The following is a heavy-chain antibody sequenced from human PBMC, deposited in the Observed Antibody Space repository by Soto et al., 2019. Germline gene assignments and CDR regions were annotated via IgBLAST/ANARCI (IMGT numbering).Heavy chain of an antibody. CDR1: GYTFTSYA. Sequence: ASVKVSCKASGYTFTSYAMHWVRQAPGQRLEWMGWINAGNGNTKYSQKFQGRVTITRDTSASTAYMELSSLRSEDTAVYYCARGSSGYYPFDYWGQGTLVTVSS. CDR2: INAGNGNT. CDR3: ARGSSGYYPFDY. V-gene: IGHV1-3*01. D-gene: IGHD3-22*01. J-gene: IGHJ4*02.